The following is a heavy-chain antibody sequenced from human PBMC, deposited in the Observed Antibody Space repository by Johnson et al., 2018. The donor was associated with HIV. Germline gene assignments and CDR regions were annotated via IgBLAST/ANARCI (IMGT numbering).Heavy chain of an antibody. J-gene: IGHJ3*02. D-gene: IGHD3-10*01. V-gene: IGHV3-30-3*01. CDR3: TTDAPITMVRGVIGVTFDI. CDR2: ISYDGSNK. CDR1: GFTFSSYA. Sequence: VQLLESGGGVVQPGRSLRLSCAASGFTFSSYAMHWVRQAPGKGLEWVAVISYDGSNKYYADSVKGRFTISRDNSKNTLYLQMNSLKTEDTAVYYCTTDAPITMVRGVIGVTFDIWGQGTMVTVSS.